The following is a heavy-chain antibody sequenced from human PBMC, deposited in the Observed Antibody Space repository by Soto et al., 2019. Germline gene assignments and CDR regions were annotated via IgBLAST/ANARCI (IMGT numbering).Heavy chain of an antibody. Sequence: ASVTVSCEASGYTFTSYGISWVRQAPGQGLEWMGWISAYNGNTNYAQKLQGRVTMTTDTSTSTAYMELRSLRSDDTAVYSCARESARNYYGSGSYYKYYFDYWGQGTLVTVS. D-gene: IGHD3-10*01. CDR3: ARESARNYYGSGSYYKYYFDY. CDR2: ISAYNGNT. V-gene: IGHV1-18*01. J-gene: IGHJ4*02. CDR1: GYTFTSYG.